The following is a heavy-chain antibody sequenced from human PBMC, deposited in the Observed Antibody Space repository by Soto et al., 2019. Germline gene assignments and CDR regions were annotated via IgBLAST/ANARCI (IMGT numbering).Heavy chain of an antibody. J-gene: IGHJ5*02. D-gene: IGHD2-8*01. CDR3: AKNALECTKDACYIA. Sequence: GGSLRLSCAASGFTFSNYAMTWVRQAPGMGLEWVSAIDRSGSIIYYGDSVKGRFTISRDNAKNTLYLQMRSLRAEDTAVYYCAKNALECTKDACYIAWGQGILVTVSS. CDR1: GFTFSNYA. CDR2: IDRSGSII. V-gene: IGHV3-23*05.